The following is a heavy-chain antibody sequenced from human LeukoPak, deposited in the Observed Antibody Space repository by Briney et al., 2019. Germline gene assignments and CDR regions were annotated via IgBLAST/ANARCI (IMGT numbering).Heavy chain of an antibody. CDR3: ARQDYYDSSGLGFDP. CDR2: IYPGDSDT. CDR1: GYSFTSYW. J-gene: IGHJ5*02. V-gene: IGHV5-51*01. D-gene: IGHD3-22*01. Sequence: GESLKISCKGSGYSFTSYWIGWVRQMPGKGLEWMGIIYPGDSDTRYSPSFQGQVTISADKSISTAYLQWSSLKASDTAMYCCARQDYYDSSGLGFDPWGQGTLVTVSS.